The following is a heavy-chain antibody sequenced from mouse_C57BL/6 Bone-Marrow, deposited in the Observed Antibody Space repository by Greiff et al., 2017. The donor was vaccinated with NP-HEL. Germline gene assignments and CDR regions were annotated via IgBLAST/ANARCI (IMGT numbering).Heavy chain of an antibody. CDR2: IYPRSGNT. Sequence: VQLQQSGAELARPGDSVKLSCKASGYTFTSYGISWVKQRTGQGLEWIGEIYPRSGNTYDNEKFKGKATLTEDKSSSTAYMELLSLTSEDSAVYFCARRKYYGSRSYFDVWGTGTTVTVSS. V-gene: IGHV1-81*01. CDR3: ARRKYYGSRSYFDV. D-gene: IGHD1-1*01. CDR1: GYTFTSYG. J-gene: IGHJ1*03.